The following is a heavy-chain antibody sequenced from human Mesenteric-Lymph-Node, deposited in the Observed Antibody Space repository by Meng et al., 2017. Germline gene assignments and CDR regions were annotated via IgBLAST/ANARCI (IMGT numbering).Heavy chain of an antibody. V-gene: IGHV4-39*01. J-gene: IGHJ2*01. CDR1: GVSISSNTHY. CDR2: LFYSGST. Sequence: QLQLQGSGPGLVKPSETLSLTCTISGVSISSNTHYWGWIRQSPGKGLEWIGSLFYSGSTYYNPSLKSRLTMSVDTSNNQFSLKLSSVTAADTAVYYCARKVATNLDLWGRGTLVTVSS. CDR3: ARKVATNLDL. D-gene: IGHD5-12*01.